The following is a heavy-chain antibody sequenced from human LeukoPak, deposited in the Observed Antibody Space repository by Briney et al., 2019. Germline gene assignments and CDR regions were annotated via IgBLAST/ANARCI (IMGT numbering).Heavy chain of an antibody. V-gene: IGHV3-11*05. J-gene: IGHJ4*02. Sequence: PGGSLRPSCAASGLTFSDYYMSWIRKAPGKGLDWVAYISISSSYTNDVASVKGRFTISRDNAKNSLYLQMNSLRAEDTAVYYCAREGPDCSGGSCYSGANYWGQGTLVTV. CDR3: AREGPDCSGGSCYSGANY. D-gene: IGHD2-15*01. CDR2: ISISSSYT. CDR1: GLTFSDYY.